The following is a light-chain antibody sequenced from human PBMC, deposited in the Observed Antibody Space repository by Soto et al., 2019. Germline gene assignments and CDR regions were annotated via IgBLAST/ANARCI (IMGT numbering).Light chain of an antibody. CDR2: GAT. V-gene: IGKV3-20*01. CDR3: QQYGSSLT. CDR1: QSVGTF. J-gene: IGKJ4*01. Sequence: EIVLTQSPATLSLSPGERATLSCRASQSVGTFFAWYQQKPGQAPRLLIYGATNRATGIPDRFSGSGSGTDFTLTISRLEPEDFAVYYCQQYGSSLTFGGGTKVDIK.